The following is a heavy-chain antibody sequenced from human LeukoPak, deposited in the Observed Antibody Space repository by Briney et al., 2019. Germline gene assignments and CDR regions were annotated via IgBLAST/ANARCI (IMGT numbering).Heavy chain of an antibody. J-gene: IGHJ4*02. CDR3: ARGIDGITIFGVVIPGFDC. CDR1: EYPFTSYY. CDR2: FTPSGGST. V-gene: IGHV1-46*01. D-gene: IGHD3-3*01. Sequence: RASVKVSCKASEYPFTSYYMHWVRQAPGQGLEWMGIFTPSGGSTSYAQKFQGRVTMTRDMSTSTVYMELSSLRSEDTAVYYCARGIDGITIFGVVIPGFDCWGQGTLVTVSS.